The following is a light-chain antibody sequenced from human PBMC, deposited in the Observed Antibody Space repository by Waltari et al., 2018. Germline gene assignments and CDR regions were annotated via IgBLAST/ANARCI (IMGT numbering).Light chain of an antibody. J-gene: IGLJ1*01. Sequence: QSALTQPASVSGSPGQSITISCTGLHRDVGGYNYVSWYQQHPGKAPKVMIYDVSNRPSGVSNRFSGSKSGNTASLIISGLQAEDEADYYCGSYRSSSARYVFGTGTKVTVL. CDR2: DVS. CDR1: HRDVGGYNY. V-gene: IGLV2-14*01. CDR3: GSYRSSSARYV.